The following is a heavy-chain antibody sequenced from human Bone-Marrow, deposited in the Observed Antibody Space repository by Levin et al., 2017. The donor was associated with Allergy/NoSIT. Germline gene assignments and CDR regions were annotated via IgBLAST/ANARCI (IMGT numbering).Heavy chain of an antibody. CDR3: ARVQGGLRLLGYGLDV. V-gene: IGHV4-34*01. J-gene: IGHJ6*02. D-gene: IGHD3-16*01. Sequence: SETLSLTCGLYGGSFTGYYWSWIRQTPGKGLEWIGQINHSADTKYNPSLTSRVTISVDMSKNQFSLQLTSVTAADTAVYYCARVQGGLRLLGYGLDVWGPGTTVTVSS. CDR2: INHSADT. CDR1: GGSFTGYY.